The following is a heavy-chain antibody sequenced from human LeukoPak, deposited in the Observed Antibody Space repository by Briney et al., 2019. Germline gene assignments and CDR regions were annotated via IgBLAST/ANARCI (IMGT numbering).Heavy chain of an antibody. D-gene: IGHD1-26*01. CDR2: IYSTGNT. J-gene: IGHJ4*02. V-gene: IGHV4-4*07. CDR1: GGSISNDY. CDR3: ARGPGYTGSCSFDY. Sequence: PSETLSLTCTVSGGSISNDYWSWIRQPAGKGLEYIGRIYSTGNTNYNPSLKSRVTMAVDTSNNQLSLKLTSVTAADTALYFCARGPGYTGSCSFDYWGPGTLVTVSS.